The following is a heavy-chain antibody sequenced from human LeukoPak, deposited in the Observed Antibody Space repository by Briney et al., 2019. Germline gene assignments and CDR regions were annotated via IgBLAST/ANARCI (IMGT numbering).Heavy chain of an antibody. CDR2: IKQDGSEK. D-gene: IGHD4-23*01. J-gene: IGHJ4*02. CDR3: SRVDGGWVGKGDY. CDR1: GFTFSSYW. Sequence: PGGSLRLSCAASGFTFSSYWMSWVRQAPGKGLEWVANIKQDGSEKYYVDSVKGRFTISRDNAKNSLYLQMNSLRAEDTALYYCSRVDGGWVGKGDYWGQGTLVTVSS. V-gene: IGHV3-7*05.